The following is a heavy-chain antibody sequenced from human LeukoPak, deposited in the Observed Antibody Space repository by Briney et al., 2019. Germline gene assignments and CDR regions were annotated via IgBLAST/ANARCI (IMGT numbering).Heavy chain of an antibody. J-gene: IGHJ4*02. CDR3: ARGRYDFWSGYYSPPCYFDY. CDR1: EGTFSSYA. D-gene: IGHD3-3*01. V-gene: IGHV1-69*05. Sequence: EASVKVSCKASEGTFSSYAISWVRQAPGQGLEWMGGIIPIFGTANYAQKFQGRVTITTDESTSTAYMELSSLRSEDTAVYYCARGRYDFWSGYYSPPCYFDYWGQGTLVTVSS. CDR2: IIPIFGTA.